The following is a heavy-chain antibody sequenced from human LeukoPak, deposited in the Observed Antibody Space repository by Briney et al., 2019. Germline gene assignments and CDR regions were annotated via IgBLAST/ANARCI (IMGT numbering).Heavy chain of an antibody. CDR1: GFTFSSYA. CDR3: VRDYVWGTYEPDY. D-gene: IGHD3-16*01. Sequence: GGSLRLSCAASGFTFSSYAMSWVRQAPGKGLEWVGNIKEDGSEKYYVDSVKGRFTISRDNAKNSLYLQKNSLRAEDTAVYYCVRDYVWGTYEPDYWGQGILVTVSS. V-gene: IGHV3-7*01. J-gene: IGHJ4*02. CDR2: IKEDGSEK.